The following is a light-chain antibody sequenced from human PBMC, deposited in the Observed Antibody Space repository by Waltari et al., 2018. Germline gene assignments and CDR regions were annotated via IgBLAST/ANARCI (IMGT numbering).Light chain of an antibody. CDR3: SSYAGNNRLV. CDR2: EVS. CDR1: RSVVGGYTP. Sequence: QSALTQPPSASGSPRQSVTIPCTGTRSVVGGYTPASCYQHLPVKAPKLLISEVSERPSGVPARFSGSKSGNTASLTVSGLQAEDEADYYCSSYAGNNRLVFSTGTRVTV. J-gene: IGLJ1*01. V-gene: IGLV2-8*01.